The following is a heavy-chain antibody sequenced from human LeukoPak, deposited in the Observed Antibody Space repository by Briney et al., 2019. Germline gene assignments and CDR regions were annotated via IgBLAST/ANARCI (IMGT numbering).Heavy chain of an antibody. Sequence: GGSLRLSCTASGLTFGDYAMSWVRQAPAKGLEWVGFIRSKASGGTTEFAASVKGRFIISRDDSKSIAYLQMNDLETEDTAVYYCTTDRGGPKYWGQGTLVTVSS. D-gene: IGHD4-23*01. J-gene: IGHJ4*02. CDR1: GLTFGDYA. CDR3: TTDRGGPKY. CDR2: IRSKASGGTT. V-gene: IGHV3-49*04.